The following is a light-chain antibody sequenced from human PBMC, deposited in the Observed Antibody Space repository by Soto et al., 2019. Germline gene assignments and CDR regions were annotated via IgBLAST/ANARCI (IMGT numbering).Light chain of an antibody. J-gene: IGKJ1*01. CDR3: HHYET. Sequence: EIVLTQSPGTLSLSPGDRATLSCRASQSVSRSYLGWYQQKPGQAPRLLMYGASIRAAGVPDRFSGSESGTELTLTISRLETEDFTVYYCHHYETFGQGTKVHIK. CDR1: QSVSRSY. V-gene: IGKV3-20*01. CDR2: GAS.